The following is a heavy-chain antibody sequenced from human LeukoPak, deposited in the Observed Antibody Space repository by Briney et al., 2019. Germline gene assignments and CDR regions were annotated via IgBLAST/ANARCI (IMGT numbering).Heavy chain of an antibody. D-gene: IGHD6-13*01. V-gene: IGHV3-48*04. J-gene: IGHJ4*02. CDR3: ARDQTPYSSTWEPDY. Sequence: GGSLRLSCAASGFTFSSYSMNWVRQAPGKGQEWVSYISSSGSTVHYADSVKGRFTISRDNAKNSLYLQMNSLRAEDTAVYYCARDQTPYSSTWEPDYWGQGTLVTVSS. CDR1: GFTFSSYS. CDR2: ISSSGSTV.